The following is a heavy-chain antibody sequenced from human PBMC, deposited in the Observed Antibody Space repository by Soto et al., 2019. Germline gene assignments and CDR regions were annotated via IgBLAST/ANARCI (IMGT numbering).Heavy chain of an antibody. CDR1: GFTFTSSA. J-gene: IGHJ6*02. V-gene: IGHV1-58*01. CDR3: AADPPGSSGYYYGDGMDV. Sequence: ASVKVSCKASGFTFTSSAVQWVRQARGQRLEWIGWIVVGSGNTNYAQKFQERVTITRDMSTSTAYMELSSLRSEDTAVYYCAADPPGSSGYYYGDGMDVWGQGTTVTVSS. D-gene: IGHD3-22*01. CDR2: IVVGSGNT.